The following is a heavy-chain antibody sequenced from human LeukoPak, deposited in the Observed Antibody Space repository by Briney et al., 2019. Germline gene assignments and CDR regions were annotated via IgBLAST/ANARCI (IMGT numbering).Heavy chain of an antibody. Sequence: GGSLRLSCAASGLTFSSYAVHWARQAPGKGLEYVSAISSNGGSTYYANSVKGRFTISRDNSKNTLYLQMGSLRAEDMAVYYCARAFVCSTSCYEGYWGQGTLVTVSS. CDR2: ISSNGGST. J-gene: IGHJ4*02. CDR1: GLTFSSYA. CDR3: ARAFVCSTSCYEGY. D-gene: IGHD2-2*01. V-gene: IGHV3-64*01.